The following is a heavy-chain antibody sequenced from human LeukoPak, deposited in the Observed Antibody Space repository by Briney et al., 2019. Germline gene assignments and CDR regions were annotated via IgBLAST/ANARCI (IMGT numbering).Heavy chain of an antibody. Sequence: GGSLRLSCVASGFTFSDYAMSWVRQAPGKGLEWVSAISASGGSTYYADSVKGRFTISRDNPKNTLYLQMNSLRAEDTAVYYCAKIGVPFDSWGQGTLVTVSS. V-gene: IGHV3-23*01. J-gene: IGHJ4*02. CDR1: GFTFSDYA. CDR2: ISASGGST. CDR3: AKIGVPFDS. D-gene: IGHD2-8*01.